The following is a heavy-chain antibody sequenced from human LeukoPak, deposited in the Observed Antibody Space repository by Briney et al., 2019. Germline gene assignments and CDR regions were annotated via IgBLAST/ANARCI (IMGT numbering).Heavy chain of an antibody. J-gene: IGHJ4*02. CDR2: ISSSGSTI. D-gene: IGHD3-22*01. V-gene: IGHV3-11*01. Sequence: PGGSLRLSCAASGFTFSDYYMSWIRQAPGKGLEWVSYISSSGSTIYYADSMKGRFTISRDNAKNSLYLQMNSLRAEDTAVYYCAKADRITMIVVVIGGIHYFDYWGQGTLVTVSS. CDR1: GFTFSDYY. CDR3: AKADRITMIVVVIGGIHYFDY.